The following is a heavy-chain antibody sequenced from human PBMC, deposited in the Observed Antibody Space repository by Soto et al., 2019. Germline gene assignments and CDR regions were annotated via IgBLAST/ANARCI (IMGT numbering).Heavy chain of an antibody. J-gene: IGHJ6*02. V-gene: IGHV4-34*01. D-gene: IGHD1-1*01. CDR1: GGSFSGYY. CDR2: INHSGST. Sequence: TLSLTCAVYGGSFSGYYWSWIRQPPGKGLEWIGEINHSGSTNYNPSLKSRVTISVDTSKNQFSLKLSSVTAADTAVYYCARDLEGYNPGYGMDVWGQGTTVTVSS. CDR3: ARDLEGYNPGYGMDV.